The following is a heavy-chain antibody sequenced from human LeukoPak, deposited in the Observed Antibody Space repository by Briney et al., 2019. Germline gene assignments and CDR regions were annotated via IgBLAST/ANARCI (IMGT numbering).Heavy chain of an antibody. J-gene: IGHJ5*02. D-gene: IGHD2-21*02. CDR2: INSDGSST. V-gene: IGHV3-74*01. CDR3: ASFGSGSAGDENWFDP. CDR1: GFTFSSYW. Sequence: GGSLRLSCAASGFTFSSYWMHWVRQAPGKGLVWVSRINSDGSSTSYADSVKGRFTISRDNAKNTLYLQMNSPRAEDTAVYYCASFGSGSAGDENWFDPWGQGTLVTVSS.